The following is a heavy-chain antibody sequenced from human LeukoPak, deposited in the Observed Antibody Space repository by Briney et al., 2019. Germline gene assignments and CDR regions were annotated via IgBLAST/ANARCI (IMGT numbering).Heavy chain of an antibody. CDR2: IYYSGST. D-gene: IGHD3-22*01. Sequence: SETLSLTCTVSGGSISSYYWSWIRQPPGKGLEWIGYIYYSGSTNYNPSLKSRVTISVDTSKNQFSLELSSVTAADTAVYYCARSYDSSGYSSFWYWGQGTLVTVSS. J-gene: IGHJ4*02. V-gene: IGHV4-59*01. CDR3: ARSYDSSGYSSFWY. CDR1: GGSISSYY.